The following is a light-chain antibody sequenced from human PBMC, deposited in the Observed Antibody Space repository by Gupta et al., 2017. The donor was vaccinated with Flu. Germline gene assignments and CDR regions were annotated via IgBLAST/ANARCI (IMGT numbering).Light chain of an antibody. V-gene: IGKV3-20*01. CDR3: QQYGSSPSLS. J-gene: IGKJ2*01. Sequence: VLTQSPGSLSLSPGERATLSCRASQTVVGSFLAWYQQQPGQAPRLLIYGASTRAAGVPDRFSGSVSGTDFTLTISRLEPEDFAVYYCQQYGSSPSLSFGQGTKLE. CDR1: QTVVGSF. CDR2: GAS.